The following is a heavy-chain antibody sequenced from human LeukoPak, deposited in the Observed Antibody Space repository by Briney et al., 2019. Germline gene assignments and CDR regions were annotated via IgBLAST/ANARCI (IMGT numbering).Heavy chain of an antibody. D-gene: IGHD3-22*01. CDR3: ARGYYDSRGYSNTFDI. J-gene: IGHJ3*02. CDR2: INYSGNT. V-gene: IGHV4-59*01. Sequence: TSSETLSLTCAVSGASISSSYWSWIRQPPGKGLEWIGYINYSGNTKYNPSLESRVTISVDASNNQFSLRLSSVTAADTAFYYCARGYYDSRGYSNTFDIWGHGTLVTVSS. CDR1: GASISSSY.